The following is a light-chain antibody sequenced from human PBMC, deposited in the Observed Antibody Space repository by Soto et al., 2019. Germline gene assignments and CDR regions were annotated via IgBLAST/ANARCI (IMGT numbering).Light chain of an antibody. J-gene: IGKJ1*01. CDR2: GAS. CDR1: QSVSSSY. Sequence: EIVLTQSPGTLSLSPGERATLSCRARQSVSSSYLAWYQQKPGQAPRTLIYGASSRDTGIPDRFSGSGSGKDFTLTIRRPEREDFAVSYCQQYGSSEGTFGEGTKVEIK. CDR3: QQYGSSEGT. V-gene: IGKV3-20*01.